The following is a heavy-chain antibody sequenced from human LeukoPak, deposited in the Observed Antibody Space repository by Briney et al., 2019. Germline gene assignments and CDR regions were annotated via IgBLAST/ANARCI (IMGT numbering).Heavy chain of an antibody. D-gene: IGHD1-14*01. CDR3: ARDTYQPGRLDC. V-gene: IGHV3-21*05. CDR1: EFTFSLYA. J-gene: IGHJ4*02. CDR2: INDVSGDI. Sequence: GGSLRLSCAASEFTFSLYAMNWVRQAPGKGLEWVSYINDVSGDIHYADSVKGRLTISRDNAKNTLYLQMNSLRAEDTAVYYCARDTYQPGRLDCWGQGTLVIVSS.